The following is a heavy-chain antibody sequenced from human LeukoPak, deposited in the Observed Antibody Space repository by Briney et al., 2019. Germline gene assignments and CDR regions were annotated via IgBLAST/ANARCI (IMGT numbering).Heavy chain of an antibody. CDR2: TYYRSKWYS. CDR3: SRGPGGRFDY. V-gene: IGHV6-1*01. CDR1: GDSVSNNSAA. J-gene: IGHJ4*02. D-gene: IGHD3-10*01. Sequence: SQTLSLTCGVSGDSVSNNSAAWNWIRQSPSRGLEWLGRTYYRSKWYSDYAVSVKSRITINPDTSKNQFSLQLNSVTPEDTAVYYCSRGPGGRFDYWGQGTLVTVSS.